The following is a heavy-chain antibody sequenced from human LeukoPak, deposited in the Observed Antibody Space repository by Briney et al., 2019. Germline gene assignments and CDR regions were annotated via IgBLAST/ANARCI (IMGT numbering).Heavy chain of an antibody. V-gene: IGHV1-69*13. CDR1: GGTFISYA. J-gene: IGHJ4*02. CDR3: AIDYGDYAVVY. CDR2: IIPIFGTA. D-gene: IGHD4-17*01. Sequence: SVKVSCKASGGTFISYAISWVRQAPGQGLEWMGGIIPIFGTANYAQKFQGRVTITADESTSTAYMELSSLRSEDTAVYYCAIDYGDYAVVYWGQGTLVTVSS.